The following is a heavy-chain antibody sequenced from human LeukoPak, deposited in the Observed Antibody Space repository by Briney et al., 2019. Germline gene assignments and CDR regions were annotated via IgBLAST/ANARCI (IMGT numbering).Heavy chain of an antibody. D-gene: IGHD5-18*01. V-gene: IGHV3-53*01. J-gene: IGHJ4*02. CDR3: AKRYNYAYEY. CDR1: GFTVSSSY. Sequence: GGSLRLSCAASGFTVSSSYMSWVRQAPGKGLEWVSLIYSGGSTYYAASVKGRFTISRDNSKNTLYLQMNSLRPEDTAVYYCAKRYNYAYEYWGQGTLVTVSS. CDR2: IYSGGST.